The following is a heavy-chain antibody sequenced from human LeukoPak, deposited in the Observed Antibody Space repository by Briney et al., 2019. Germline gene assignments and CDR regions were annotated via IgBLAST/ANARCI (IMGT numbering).Heavy chain of an antibody. CDR2: MSGCCGST. V-gene: IGHV3-23*01. J-gene: IGHJ4*02. Sequence: AGESLRLSCAASGFTFSSYAMSWVRQAPGKGLEWVSAMSGCCGSTYYADSVKGRFTISRDNSKNTLYLQMNSLRAEDTAVYYCANSFNYYDSSGYYLYYFDYWGQGTLVTV. CDR3: ANSFNYYDSSGYYLYYFDY. CDR1: GFTFSSYA. D-gene: IGHD3-22*01.